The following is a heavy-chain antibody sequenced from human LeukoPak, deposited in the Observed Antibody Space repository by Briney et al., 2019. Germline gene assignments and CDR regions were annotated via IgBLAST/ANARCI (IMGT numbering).Heavy chain of an antibody. J-gene: IGHJ3*02. CDR3: CITMVRGGRLDAFDI. CDR1: GFTFSTYA. CDR2: IFGGGDSS. D-gene: IGHD3-10*01. Sequence: GGSLRLSCAASGFTFSTYAMNWVRQAPGKGLEWVSAIFGGGDSSYYADSVKGRFTISRDNSKNTLYLQMNSLRAEDTAVYYCCITMVRGGRLDAFDIRGQGTMVTVSS. V-gene: IGHV3-23*01.